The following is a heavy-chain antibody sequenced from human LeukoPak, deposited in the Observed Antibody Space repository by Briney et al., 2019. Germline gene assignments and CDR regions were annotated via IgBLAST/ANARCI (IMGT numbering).Heavy chain of an antibody. V-gene: IGHV3-53*01. J-gene: IGHJ4*02. Sequence: PGGSLRLSCAASGLTVSSNYMSWVRQAPGKGLELVSVIYSGGSTYYADSVKGRFTISRDNSKNTLYLQMNSLRAEDTAVYYCARLTGYSSSWHFDYWGQGTLVTVSS. CDR2: IYSGGST. CDR3: ARLTGYSSSWHFDY. CDR1: GLTVSSNY. D-gene: IGHD6-13*01.